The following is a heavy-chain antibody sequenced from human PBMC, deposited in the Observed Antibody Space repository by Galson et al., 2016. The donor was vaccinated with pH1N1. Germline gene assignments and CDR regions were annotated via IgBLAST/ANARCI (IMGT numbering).Heavy chain of an antibody. V-gene: IGHV3-64*02. CDR2: IKSNGETT. J-gene: IGHJ4*02. D-gene: IGHD2-2*01. Sequence: SLRLSCATSGFRFSDCGIHWVRQAPGKGLEYVSAIKSNGETTYYADSVKGRFTISRDNAKNSLYLQMNSLRAEDTAIYYCARDQAFSVPHQLDFWGQGSLVTVSS. CDR3: ARDQAFSVPHQLDF. CDR1: GFRFSDCG.